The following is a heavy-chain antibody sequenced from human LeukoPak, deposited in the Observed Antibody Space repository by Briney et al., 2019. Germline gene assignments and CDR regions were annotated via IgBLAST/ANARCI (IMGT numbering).Heavy chain of an antibody. J-gene: IGHJ5*02. V-gene: IGHV4-59*01. CDR3: ARDGYGSGSYGWFDP. D-gene: IGHD3-10*01. CDR2: IYSGST. Sequence: SETLSLTCSVSGAFITSSYWSWIRQTPGKGLEWIGNIYSGSTNYNPSFESRVTVSLDTSKNQFSLRLTSVTAADTALYYCARDGYGSGSYGWFDPWGQGTLVTVSS. CDR1: GAFITSSY.